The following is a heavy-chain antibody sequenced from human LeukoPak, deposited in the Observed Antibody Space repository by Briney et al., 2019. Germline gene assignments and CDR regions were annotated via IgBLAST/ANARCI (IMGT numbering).Heavy chain of an antibody. CDR3: ARMDRYCSGGSCYSFDP. D-gene: IGHD2-15*01. V-gene: IGHV4-34*01. J-gene: IGHJ5*02. CDR2: INHSGST. Sequence: PSETLSLTCAVYGGSFSGYYWSWIRQPPGKGLEWIGEINHSGSTDYNPSLKSRVMMSVDTSKNQFSLKLSSVTAADTAVYYCARMDRYCSGGSCYSFDPWGQGTLVTVSS. CDR1: GGSFSGYY.